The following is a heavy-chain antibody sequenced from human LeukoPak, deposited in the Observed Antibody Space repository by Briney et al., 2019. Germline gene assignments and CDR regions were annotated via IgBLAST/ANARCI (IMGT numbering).Heavy chain of an antibody. CDR2: IKSKTDGGTT. D-gene: IGHD2-2*01. CDR3: TTGTHCISTSCYDY. Sequence: PGGSLRLSCAASGFTFSNAWMSWVRQAPGKGLEWVGRIKSKTDGGTTDYAAPVKGRFTISRDDSKNTLYLQMNSLKTEDTAVYFCTTGTHCISTSCYDYWGQGTLVTVSS. J-gene: IGHJ4*02. V-gene: IGHV3-15*01. CDR1: GFTFSNAW.